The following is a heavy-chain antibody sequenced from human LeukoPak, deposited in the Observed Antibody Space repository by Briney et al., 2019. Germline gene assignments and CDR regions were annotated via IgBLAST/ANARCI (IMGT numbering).Heavy chain of an antibody. Sequence: GGSLRLSCAASGFTFSSYGMHWVRQAPGKGLEWVAFIRYDGSNKYYADSVKGRFTISRDNAKNTLYLQMNSLRAEDTAVYYCARVAGYGPVTFDIWGQGTMVTVSS. V-gene: IGHV3-30*02. D-gene: IGHD4-17*01. J-gene: IGHJ3*02. CDR1: GFTFSSYG. CDR2: IRYDGSNK. CDR3: ARVAGYGPVTFDI.